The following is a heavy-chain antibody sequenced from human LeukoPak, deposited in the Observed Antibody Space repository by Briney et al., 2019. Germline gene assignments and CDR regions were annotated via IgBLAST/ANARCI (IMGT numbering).Heavy chain of an antibody. Sequence: PSETLSLTCTVSGGSISSSSYYWGWIRQPPGKGLEWIGSIYYSGSTHYNPSLKSRVTISVDTSKNQFSLKLSSVTAADTAVYYCVRKAVAQYYFDYWGQGTLVTVSS. CDR1: GGSISSSSYY. V-gene: IGHV4-39*01. CDR2: IYYSGST. CDR3: VRKAVAQYYFDY. D-gene: IGHD6-19*01. J-gene: IGHJ4*02.